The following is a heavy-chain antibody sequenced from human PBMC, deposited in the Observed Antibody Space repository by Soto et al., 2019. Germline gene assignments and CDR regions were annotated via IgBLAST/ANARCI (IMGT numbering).Heavy chain of an antibody. CDR1: GGSISFDHYH. CDR3: AREDDGGDRDYYGLDV. D-gene: IGHD2-21*02. Sequence: SETLSLTCTVSGGSISFDHYHWTWIRQPPGNGLEWIGYVHYSGSVLYNPSLQSRVSISVDTSKNQFSLKLSSVTAADTAVYFCAREDDGGDRDYYGLDVWGQGTTVT. V-gene: IGHV4-30-4*01. J-gene: IGHJ6*02. CDR2: VHYSGSV.